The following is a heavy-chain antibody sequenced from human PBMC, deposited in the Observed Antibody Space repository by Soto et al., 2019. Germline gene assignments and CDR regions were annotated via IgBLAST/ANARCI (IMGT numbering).Heavy chain of an antibody. D-gene: IGHD3-10*01. CDR3: ARDPVRGVIITLPFDYGMDV. Sequence: PSETLSLTCSVSSASLSSSTYYWGWIRQPPGKGLEWIGSIYYSGSTYYNPSLKSRVTISVDTSKNQFSLKLSSVTAADTAVYYCARDPVRGVIITLPFDYGMDVWGQGTTVTVSS. CDR2: IYYSGST. V-gene: IGHV4-39*02. CDR1: SASLSSSTYY. J-gene: IGHJ6*02.